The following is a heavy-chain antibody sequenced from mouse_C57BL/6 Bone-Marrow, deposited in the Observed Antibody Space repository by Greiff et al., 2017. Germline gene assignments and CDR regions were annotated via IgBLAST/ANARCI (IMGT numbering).Heavy chain of an antibody. CDR1: GYTFTDYE. Sequence: QVQLQQSGAELVRPGASVTLSCKASGYTFTDYEMHWVKQTPVHGLEWIGAIDPETGGTAYNQKFKGKAILTADKSSSTAYMELRSLTSEYSAGYYCTRAIYYGSSLDYWGQGTTLTVAS. CDR2: IDPETGGT. D-gene: IGHD1-1*01. CDR3: TRAIYYGSSLDY. V-gene: IGHV1-15*01. J-gene: IGHJ2*01.